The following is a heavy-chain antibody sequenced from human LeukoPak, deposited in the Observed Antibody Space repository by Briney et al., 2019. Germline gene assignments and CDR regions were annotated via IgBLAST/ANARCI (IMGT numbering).Heavy chain of an antibody. CDR1: GFTFSSYS. V-gene: IGHV3-7*03. CDR3: ANKQIFYAFDI. Sequence: GGSLRLSCAASGFTFSSYSMTWVRQAPGKGLEWVANIKEDGSEKFYVGSVMGRFIISRDNAENSLYLQMNSLRAEDTAVYYCANKQIFYAFDIWGQGTMVAVSS. J-gene: IGHJ3*02. D-gene: IGHD3-9*01. CDR2: IKEDGSEK.